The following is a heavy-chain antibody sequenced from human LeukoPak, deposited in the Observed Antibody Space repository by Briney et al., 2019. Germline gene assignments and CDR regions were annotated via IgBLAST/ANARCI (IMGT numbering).Heavy chain of an antibody. CDR3: ARDWMSGKYFGYYFDS. CDR1: GGTFSSYA. J-gene: IGHJ4*02. CDR2: IIPNFGTA. Sequence: ASVKVSCKASGGTFSSYAISWVRQAPGQGLEWMGGIIPNFGTANYAQKFQGRVTITADESTSTAYMELSSLRSEDTAVYYCARDWMSGKYFGYYFDSWGQGTLVTVSS. V-gene: IGHV1-69*13. D-gene: IGHD3-10*01.